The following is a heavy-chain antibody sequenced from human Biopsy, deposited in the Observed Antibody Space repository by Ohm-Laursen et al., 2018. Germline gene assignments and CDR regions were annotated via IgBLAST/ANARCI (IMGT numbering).Heavy chain of an antibody. Sequence: GTLSLTCTVSGDSIRNYYWSWIRQAAGKGLEWIGRIYPGGGTIHNPSLKSRVTMSVDTSKNHFSLNLNSVTAADTAVYYCAGIVLGPTNDAFDIWGQGTMVTVSS. J-gene: IGHJ3*02. CDR3: AGIVLGPTNDAFDI. CDR1: GDSIRNYY. CDR2: IYPGGGT. V-gene: IGHV4-4*07. D-gene: IGHD1-26*01.